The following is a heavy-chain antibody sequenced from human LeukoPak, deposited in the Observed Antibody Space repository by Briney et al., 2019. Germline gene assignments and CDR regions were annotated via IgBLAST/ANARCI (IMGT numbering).Heavy chain of an antibody. CDR1: GFTFSRNA. D-gene: IGHD6-13*01. Sequence: GGSLRLSCAASGFTFSRNAMNWVRQAPGKGLEWVSFISSSSDYMSYADSVKGRFTISRDNAKNSLYLQMNSLRAEDTAVYYCARPLDSSNNYFDYWGQGTLVTVSA. V-gene: IGHV3-21*01. CDR2: ISSSSDYM. J-gene: IGHJ4*02. CDR3: ARPLDSSNNYFDY.